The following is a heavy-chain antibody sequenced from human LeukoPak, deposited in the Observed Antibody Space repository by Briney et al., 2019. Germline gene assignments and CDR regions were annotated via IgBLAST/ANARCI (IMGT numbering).Heavy chain of an antibody. J-gene: IGHJ3*02. D-gene: IGHD3-22*01. CDR2: IIPIFGTA. CDR3: ARDRIYYYDSSGYYEVIHDAFDI. Sequence: SVKVSCKASGGTFSSYAISWVRQAPGQGLEWMGGIIPIFGTANYAQKFQGRVTITADESTSTAYMELSSLRSEDTAVYYCARDRIYYYDSSGYYEVIHDAFDIWGQGTMVTVSS. V-gene: IGHV1-69*13. CDR1: GGTFSSYA.